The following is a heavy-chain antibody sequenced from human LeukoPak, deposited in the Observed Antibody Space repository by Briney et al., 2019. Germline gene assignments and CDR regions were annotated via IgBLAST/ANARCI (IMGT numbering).Heavy chain of an antibody. D-gene: IGHD3-10*01. CDR1: GFTFSSYA. V-gene: IGHV3-23*01. CDR3: ASGMVRGVIQTPLY. CDR2: ISGSGGST. Sequence: PGVSLRLSCAASGFTFSSYAMSWVRQAPGKGLEWVSAISGSGGSTYYADSVKGRFTISRDNSKNTLYLQMNSLRAEDTAVYYCASGMVRGVIQTPLYWGRGTLVTVSS. J-gene: IGHJ4*02.